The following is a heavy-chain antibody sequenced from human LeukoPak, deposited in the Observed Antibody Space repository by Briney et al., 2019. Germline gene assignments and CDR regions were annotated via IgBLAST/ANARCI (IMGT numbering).Heavy chain of an antibody. CDR2: INHSGST. Sequence: KSSETLSLTCAVYGGSFSGYYWSWIRQPPGKGLEWIGEINHSGSTNYNPSLKSRVTISVDTSKNQFSLKLSSVTAADTAVYYCARGLLAGPDYWGQGTLVTVSS. CDR1: GGSFSGYY. CDR3: ARGLLAGPDY. J-gene: IGHJ4*02. D-gene: IGHD2-15*01. V-gene: IGHV4-34*01.